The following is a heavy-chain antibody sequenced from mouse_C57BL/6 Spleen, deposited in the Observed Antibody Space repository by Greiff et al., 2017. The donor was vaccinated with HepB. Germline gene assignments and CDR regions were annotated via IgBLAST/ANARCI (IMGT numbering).Heavy chain of an antibody. CDR1: GFTFSDYG. J-gene: IGHJ1*03. D-gene: IGHD1-1*01. V-gene: IGHV5-17*01. Sequence: EVKLQESGGGLVKPGGSLKLSCAASGFTFSDYGMHWVRQAPEKGLEWVAYISSGSSTIYYADTVKGRFTISRDNAKNTLFLQMTSLRSEDTAMYYCARRYYGSGYFDVWGTGTTVTVSS. CDR3: ARRYYGSGYFDV. CDR2: ISSGSSTI.